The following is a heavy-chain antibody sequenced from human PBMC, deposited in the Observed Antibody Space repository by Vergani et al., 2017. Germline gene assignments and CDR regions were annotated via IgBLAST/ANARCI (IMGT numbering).Heavy chain of an antibody. Sequence: EVQLLESGGSLKQPGGSVRLSCAASGFTFDDYAMHWVRQAPGKGLEWVSGISWNSGSIGYADSVKGRFTISRDNAKNSLYLQMNSLRAEDTALYYCAKVNHYCSSTSCYFDYWGQGTLVTVSS. D-gene: IGHD2-2*01. CDR1: GFTFDDYA. J-gene: IGHJ4*02. V-gene: IGHV3-9*01. CDR3: AKVNHYCSSTSCYFDY. CDR2: ISWNSGSI.